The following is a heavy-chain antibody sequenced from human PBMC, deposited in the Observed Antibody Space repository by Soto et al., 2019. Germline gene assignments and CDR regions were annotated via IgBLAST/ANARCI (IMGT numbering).Heavy chain of an antibody. CDR1: GFTFDDYW. J-gene: IGHJ5*02. CDR3: ARDGHNTNDVDH. CDR2: INKDGSER. V-gene: IGHV3-7*01. Sequence: EVQLVESGGVLVQPGESLRLSCVAPGFTFDDYWMNWVRQAPGKGLEWVAIINKDGSERYYVDSVKGRFTISRDNSKNSLFLQMNSLRAEDTALYYCARDGHNTNDVDHWGQGTLVTVSS. D-gene: IGHD1-20*01.